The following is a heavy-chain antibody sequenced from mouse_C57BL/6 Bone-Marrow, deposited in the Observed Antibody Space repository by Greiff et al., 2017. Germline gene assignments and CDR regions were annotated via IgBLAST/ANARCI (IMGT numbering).Heavy chain of an antibody. D-gene: IGHD2-1*01. CDR3: ARWGIYYGNYYFDY. CDR1: GYTFTSYG. J-gene: IGHJ2*01. V-gene: IGHV1-81*01. CDR2: IYPRSGNT. Sequence: QVQLQQSGAELARPGASVKLSCKASGYTFTSYGISWVKQRTGQGLEWIGEIYPRSGNTYYNEKFKGKATLTADKSSSTAYMELRSLTSDDSAVYFCARWGIYYGNYYFDYWGQGTTLTVSS.